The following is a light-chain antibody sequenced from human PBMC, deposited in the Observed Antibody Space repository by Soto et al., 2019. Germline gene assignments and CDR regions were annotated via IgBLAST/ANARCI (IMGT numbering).Light chain of an antibody. Sequence: QSVLTQPASVSGSPGQSSTIFCTGTSSDVGGYNYVSWYQHHPGKAPKLMIYDVSNRPSGVSNRFSGSKSGNTAFLSISGLQPEDEADYYCSSYRTSNTRQIVCGTGTKVTVL. CDR2: DVS. V-gene: IGLV2-14*03. J-gene: IGLJ1*01. CDR3: SSYRTSNTRQIV. CDR1: SSDVGGYNY.